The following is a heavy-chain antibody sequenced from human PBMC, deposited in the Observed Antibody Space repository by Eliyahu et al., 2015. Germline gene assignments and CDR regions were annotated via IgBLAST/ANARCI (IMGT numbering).Heavy chain of an antibody. Sequence: QVQLQESGPGLVKPSQTLSLTCTVSGGSISSGGYYWSWIRQHPGKGLEWIGFLHFRGGTYYNPSLKSLVTISVDTSKNQFSLKLSSVTAADTAVYYCARFDYGKSRNDAFDIWGQGTMVTVSS. CDR2: LHFRGGT. CDR3: ARFDYGKSRNDAFDI. D-gene: IGHD4-17*01. J-gene: IGHJ3*02. V-gene: IGHV4-31*01. CDR1: GGSISSGGYY.